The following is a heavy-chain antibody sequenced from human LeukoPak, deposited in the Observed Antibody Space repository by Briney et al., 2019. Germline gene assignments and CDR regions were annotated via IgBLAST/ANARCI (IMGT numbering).Heavy chain of an antibody. V-gene: IGHV3-23*01. D-gene: IGHD2-2*01. Sequence: PGGSLRLSCAASGFTFSSYAMGWVRQAPGKGLEWVSAITASGDNTYYADSVKGRLTISRDNSKNTLYLQMNSLRAEDTAVYYCAKAAFCSSTSCPSYWGQGTLVTVSS. J-gene: IGHJ4*02. CDR1: GFTFSSYA. CDR2: ITASGDNT. CDR3: AKAAFCSSTSCPSY.